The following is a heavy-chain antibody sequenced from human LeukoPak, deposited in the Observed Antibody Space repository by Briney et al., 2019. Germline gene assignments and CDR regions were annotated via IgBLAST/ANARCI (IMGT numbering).Heavy chain of an antibody. J-gene: IGHJ6*02. CDR1: GYTFADYY. Sequence: GASVRVSCRASGYTFADYYMHWVRQAPGQGLEWMGIINPNGGYTNYAQKFQGRVTMTRDTSTSTVYMELSSLRSEDTAVYYCATRPYTMVRGVITNLPWYYYGMDVWGQGTTVTVSS. V-gene: IGHV1-46*01. CDR2: INPNGGYT. CDR3: ATRPYTMVRGVITNLPWYYYGMDV. D-gene: IGHD3-10*01.